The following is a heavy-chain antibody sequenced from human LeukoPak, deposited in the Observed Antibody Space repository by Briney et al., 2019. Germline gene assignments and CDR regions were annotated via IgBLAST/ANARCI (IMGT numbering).Heavy chain of an antibody. D-gene: IGHD2-2*01. CDR1: GGTFSSYA. V-gene: IGHV1-69*05. CDR3: ARDIVVVPAARGGDTNIYYMDV. J-gene: IGHJ6*03. CDR2: IIPIFGTA. Sequence: SVKVSCKASGGTFSSYAISWVRQAPGQGLEWMGGIIPIFGTANYAQKFQGRVTITTDESTSTAYMELSSLRSEDPAVYYCARDIVVVPAARGGDTNIYYMDVWGKGTTVTVSS.